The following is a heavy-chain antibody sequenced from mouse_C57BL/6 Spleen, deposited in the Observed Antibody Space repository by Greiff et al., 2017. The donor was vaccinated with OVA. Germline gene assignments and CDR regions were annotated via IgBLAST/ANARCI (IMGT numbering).Heavy chain of an antibody. CDR3: ASDGYHGAWFAY. D-gene: IGHD2-3*01. Sequence: EVQLQQSGPELVKPGASVKISCKASGYTFTDYYMNWVKQSHGKSLEWIGDINPNNGGTSYNQKFKGKATLTVDKSSSTAYMELRSLTSEDSAVYYCASDGYHGAWFAYWGQGTLVTVSA. J-gene: IGHJ3*01. V-gene: IGHV1-26*01. CDR2: INPNNGGT. CDR1: GYTFTDYY.